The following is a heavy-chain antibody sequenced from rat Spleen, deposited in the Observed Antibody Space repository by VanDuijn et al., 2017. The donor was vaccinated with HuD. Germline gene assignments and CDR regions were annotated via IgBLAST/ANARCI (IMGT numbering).Heavy chain of an antibody. CDR2: ISPDGGST. D-gene: IGHD4-2*01. V-gene: IGHV5-58*01. Sequence: EVQLVESGGGLVQPGRSMKLSCVASGFTFSGYWIYWIRQAPGEGLEWVSSISPDGGSTYYGDSVKGRFTISRDNAKSTLYLQMNSLRSEDTATYYCARLGWRRDYFDYWGQGVMVTVSS. CDR1: GFTFSGYW. J-gene: IGHJ2*01. CDR3: ARLGWRRDYFDY.